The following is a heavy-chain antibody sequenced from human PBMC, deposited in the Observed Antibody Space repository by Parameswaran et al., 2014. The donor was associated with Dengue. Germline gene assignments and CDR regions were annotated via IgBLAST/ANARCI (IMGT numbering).Heavy chain of an antibody. CDR3: AKDPILGATAFGY. V-gene: IGHV3-23*01. D-gene: IGHD1-26*01. Sequence: VRQAPGKGLEWVSAISGSGGSTYYADSVKGRFTISRDNSKNTLYLQMNSLRAEDTAVYYCAKDPILGATAFGYWGQGTLVTVSS. CDR2: ISGSGGST. J-gene: IGHJ4*02.